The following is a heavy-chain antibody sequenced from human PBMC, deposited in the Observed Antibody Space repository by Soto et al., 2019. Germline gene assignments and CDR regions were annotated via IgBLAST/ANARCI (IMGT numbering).Heavy chain of an antibody. CDR1: GFTFSTYG. J-gene: IGHJ4*02. V-gene: IGHV3-33*01. CDR2: MVSDGSKI. Sequence: QVHLVESGGGVVQPGTSLRLSCAASGFTFSTYGMHWVRQAPGKGLEWVALMVSDGSKIYYADSVKGRFTISRDNSKNTLYLQMDGLRAEDTAIYSCAREATTGATRGYWIENWGQGTLVTVSS. D-gene: IGHD1-1*01. CDR3: AREATTGATRGYWIEN.